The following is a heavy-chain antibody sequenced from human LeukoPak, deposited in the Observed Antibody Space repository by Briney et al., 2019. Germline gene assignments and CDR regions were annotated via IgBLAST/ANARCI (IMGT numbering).Heavy chain of an antibody. CDR2: ISGSGGST. CDR1: GFTFSSYA. CDR3: AKINYGETTAYD. D-gene: IGHD5-24*01. V-gene: IGHV3-23*01. J-gene: IGHJ4*02. Sequence: GSLRLSCAASGFTFSSYAMSWVRQAPGKGLEWVSAISGSGGSTYYADSVKGRFTISRDNSKNTLYLQMNSLRAEDTAVYYCAKINYGETTAYDWGQGTLVTVSS.